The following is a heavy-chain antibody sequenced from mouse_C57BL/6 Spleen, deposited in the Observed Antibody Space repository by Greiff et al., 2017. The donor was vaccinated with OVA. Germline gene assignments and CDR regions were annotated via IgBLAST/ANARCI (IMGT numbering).Heavy chain of an antibody. V-gene: IGHV5-9-1*02. J-gene: IGHJ4*01. CDR3: TRVLFPYAMDY. CDR2: ISSGGDYI. Sequence: EVKLVESGEGLVKPGGSLKLSCAASGFTFSSYAMSWVRQTPEKRLEWVAYISSGGDYIYYADTVKGRFTISRDNARNTLYLRMSSLKSEDTAMYYCTRVLFPYAMDYWGQGTSVTVSS. D-gene: IGHD6-1*01. CDR1: GFTFSSYA.